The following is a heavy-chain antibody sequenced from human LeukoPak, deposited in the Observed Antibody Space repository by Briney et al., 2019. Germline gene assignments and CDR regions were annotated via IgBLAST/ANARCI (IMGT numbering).Heavy chain of an antibody. CDR3: ARGVIQLWSTWARFDY. CDR2: INHSGST. V-gene: IGHV4-34*01. CDR1: GGSFSGYY. D-gene: IGHD5-18*01. J-gene: IGHJ4*02. Sequence: SETLPLTCAVYGGSFSGYYWSWIRQPPGKGLEWIGEINHSGSTNYNPSLKSRVTITVDTSKNQFSLKLSSVTAADTAVYYCARGVIQLWSTWARFDYWGQGTLVTVSS.